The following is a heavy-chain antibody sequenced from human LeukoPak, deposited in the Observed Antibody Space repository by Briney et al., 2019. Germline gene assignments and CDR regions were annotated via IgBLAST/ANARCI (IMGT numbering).Heavy chain of an antibody. CDR1: GYTFTGYY. V-gene: IGHV1-2*02. CDR3: ARGGLVLRFLEWLDV. Sequence: GASVKVSCKASGYTFTGYYMHWVRQAPGQGLEWMGWINPNSGATIYTQNFQGRVTMTRDTSISTAYMELSSLRSDDTAVYYCARGGLVLRFLEWLDVWGKGTTVTVSS. J-gene: IGHJ6*04. CDR2: INPNSGAT. D-gene: IGHD3-3*01.